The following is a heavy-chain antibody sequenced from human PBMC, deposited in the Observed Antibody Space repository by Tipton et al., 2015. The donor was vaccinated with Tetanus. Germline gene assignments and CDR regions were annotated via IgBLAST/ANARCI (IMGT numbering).Heavy chain of an antibody. D-gene: IGHD2-21*01. CDR3: ARRPHIGAPV. J-gene: IGHJ3*01. CDR2: IYYSRSTS. CDR1: GGSISTYDSY. Sequence: TLSLTCTVSGGSISTYDSYWVWIRQSPGEGLERIGSIYYSRSTSYYNPSLKSRVTISADTSKNHFSLKLSSVTAADTALYFCARRPHIGAPVWGQGTLVTVAS. V-gene: IGHV4-39*02.